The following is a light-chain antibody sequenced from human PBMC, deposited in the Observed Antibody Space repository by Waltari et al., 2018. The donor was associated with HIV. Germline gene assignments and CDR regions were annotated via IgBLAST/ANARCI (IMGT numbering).Light chain of an antibody. Sequence: DILLTQSPSTLAAFVGDRVTITCRASHTINKWLAWYQQRPGDPPKLLITKASTWEVGVPTRFRGRGSETEFTLTIDTLQPDDFAVYYCQQYDNLPSFGQGTRLE. CDR2: KAS. CDR3: QQYDNLPS. CDR1: HTINKW. V-gene: IGKV1-5*03. J-gene: IGKJ5*01.